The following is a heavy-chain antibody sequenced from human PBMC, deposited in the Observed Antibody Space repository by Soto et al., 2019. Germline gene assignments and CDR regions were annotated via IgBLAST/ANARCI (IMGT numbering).Heavy chain of an antibody. CDR3: ARGENYDSSGYYYGEAFDAFDI. CDR2: INHSGST. J-gene: IGHJ3*02. CDR1: GGSFSGYY. D-gene: IGHD3-22*01. V-gene: IGHV4-34*01. Sequence: SETLSLTCAVYGGSFSGYYWSWIRQPPGKGLEWIGEINHSGSTNYNPSLKSRVTISVDTSKNQFSLKLSSVTAADTAVYYCARGENYDSSGYYYGEAFDAFDIWGQGTMVTVSS.